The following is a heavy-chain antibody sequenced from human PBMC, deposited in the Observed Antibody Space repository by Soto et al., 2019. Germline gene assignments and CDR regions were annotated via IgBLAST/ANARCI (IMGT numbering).Heavy chain of an antibody. CDR3: ARGENYDSSGYYYGEAFDAFDI. CDR2: INHSGST. J-gene: IGHJ3*02. CDR1: GGSFSGYY. D-gene: IGHD3-22*01. V-gene: IGHV4-34*01. Sequence: SETLSLTCAVYGGSFSGYYWSWIRQPPGKGLEWIGEINHSGSTNYNPSLKSRVTISVDTSKNQFSLKLSSVTAADTAVYYCARGENYDSSGYYYGEAFDAFDIWGQGTMVTVSS.